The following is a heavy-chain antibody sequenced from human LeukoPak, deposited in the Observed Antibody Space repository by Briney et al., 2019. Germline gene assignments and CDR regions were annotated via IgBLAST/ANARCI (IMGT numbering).Heavy chain of an antibody. CDR2: FYYSGST. J-gene: IGHJ5*02. CDR3: ARPYYYDSRIDP. CDR1: GGSISCGDYY. Sequence: SETLSLTCTVSGGSISCGDYYWSWIRQPPGKGLEWIGYFYYSGSTYYHPSLKSRVTISVDTSKNQFSLKLSSVTAADTAVYYCARPYYYDSRIDPWGQGTLVTVSS. V-gene: IGHV4-30-4*01. D-gene: IGHD3-22*01.